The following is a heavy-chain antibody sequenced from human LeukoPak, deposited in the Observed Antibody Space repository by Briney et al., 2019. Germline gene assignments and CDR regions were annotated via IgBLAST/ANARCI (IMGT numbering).Heavy chain of an antibody. CDR3: ARDTHFEYTDFVDPLDY. V-gene: IGHV1-18*01. D-gene: IGHD3-3*01. J-gene: IGHJ4*02. CDR1: GYTFTSYG. Sequence: GASVKVSFKASGYTFTSYGISWVRQAPGQGLEWMGWISAYNGNTNYAQKLQGRVTMTTDTSTSTAYMELRSLRSDDTAVYYCARDTHFEYTDFVDPLDYWGQGTLVTVSS. CDR2: ISAYNGNT.